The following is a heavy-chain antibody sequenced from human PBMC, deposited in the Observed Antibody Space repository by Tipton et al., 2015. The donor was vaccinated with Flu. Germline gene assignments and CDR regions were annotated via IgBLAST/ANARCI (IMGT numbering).Heavy chain of an antibody. CDR3: ARDSAAHYGMDV. CDR1: GGSISSYY. Sequence: TLSLICTVSGGSISSYYWSWIRQPPGKGLEWIGYIYYSGSTNYNPSLKSRVTISVDTSKNQFSLKLSSVTAADTAVYYCARDSAAHYGMDVWGQGTTVTVSS. CDR2: IYYSGST. J-gene: IGHJ6*02. D-gene: IGHD6-13*01. V-gene: IGHV4-59*08.